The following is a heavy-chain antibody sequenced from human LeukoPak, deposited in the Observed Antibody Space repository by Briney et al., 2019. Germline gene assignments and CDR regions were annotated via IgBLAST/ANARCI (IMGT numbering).Heavy chain of an antibody. D-gene: IGHD3-10*01. CDR1: GFTFGSYA. CDR3: AKDAVRGSGRINWFDP. Sequence: GGSLRLSCAISGFTFGSYAMTWVRQAPGKGLEWVSGITGIGGNTYYADSVKGRFTISGDNSKNTLYLRMNSLRAEDTAAYYCAKDAVRGSGRINWFDPWGQGTLVTVSS. CDR2: ITGIGGNT. J-gene: IGHJ5*02. V-gene: IGHV3-23*01.